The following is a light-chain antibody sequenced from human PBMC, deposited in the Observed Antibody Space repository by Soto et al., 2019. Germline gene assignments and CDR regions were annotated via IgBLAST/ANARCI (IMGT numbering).Light chain of an antibody. V-gene: IGKV1-33*01. CDR1: QDMTTS. Sequence: DIQMTQSPSSLSASVGDRVTITCQASQDMTTSLNWYQQKPGKAPKLLIHDASILQTGVPSRFSGSASGTDFTFTISSLQPEDIATYYCQQYDSLPPYTFGQGTKLEIK. CDR3: QQYDSLPPYT. J-gene: IGKJ2*01. CDR2: DAS.